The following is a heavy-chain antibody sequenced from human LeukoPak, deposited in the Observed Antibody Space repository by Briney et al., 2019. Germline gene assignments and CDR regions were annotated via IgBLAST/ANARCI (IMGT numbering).Heavy chain of an antibody. D-gene: IGHD3-9*01. CDR1: GFTFSSYD. CDR3: ARPHLTGYYNGAFDI. Sequence: GGSLRLSCAASGFTFSSYDMHWVRQATGKGLEWVSAIGTAGDTYYPGSVKGRFTISRENAKNSLYLQMNSLRAEDTAVYYCARPHLTGYYNGAFDIWGQGTMVTVSS. CDR2: IGTAGDT. V-gene: IGHV3-13*01. J-gene: IGHJ3*02.